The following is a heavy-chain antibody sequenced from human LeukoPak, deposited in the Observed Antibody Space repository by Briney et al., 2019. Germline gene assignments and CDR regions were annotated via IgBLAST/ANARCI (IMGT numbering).Heavy chain of an antibody. J-gene: IGHJ5*02. Sequence: GGSLRLSCAGSGFSVSNYYMSWVRQAPGKGLEWVSLIRDSGETFYADSVKGRFTISRDNSKNTMYLQMNRLRVEDTAVYFCARDRAVTQDWVEFDPWGQGTLITVSS. V-gene: IGHV3-66*03. CDR1: GFSVSNYY. CDR3: ARDRAVTQDWVEFDP. CDR2: IRDSGET. D-gene: IGHD4-17*01.